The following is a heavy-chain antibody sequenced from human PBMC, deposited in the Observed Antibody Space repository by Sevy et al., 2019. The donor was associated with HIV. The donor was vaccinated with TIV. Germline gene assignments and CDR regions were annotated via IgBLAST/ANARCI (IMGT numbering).Heavy chain of an antibody. CDR2: ISSSGSTI. J-gene: IGHJ4*02. V-gene: IGHV3-48*03. CDR1: GFTFSSYE. CDR3: ARGEWGGVNY. D-gene: IGHD3-16*01. Sequence: GGSLRLSCAASGFTFSSYEMNWVRQAPGKGLEWVSCISSSGSTIYYADSVKGRFTISRDNAKNSLYLQMNSLRAEDTAVYYCARGEWGGVNYWGQGTLVTVSS.